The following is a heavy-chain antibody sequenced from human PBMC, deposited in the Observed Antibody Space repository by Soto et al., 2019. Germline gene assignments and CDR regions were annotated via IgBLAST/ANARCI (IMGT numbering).Heavy chain of an antibody. J-gene: IGHJ6*02. V-gene: IGHV3-21*01. CDR2: ISSSSSYI. D-gene: IGHD3-3*01. Sequence: GGSLRLSCAASGFTFSSYSMNGVRQAPGKGLEWVSSISSSSSYIYYADSVKGRFTIPRDNAKNSLYLQMNSLRAEDTAVYSCARDLGFYGMDVWGQGTTGTVAS. CDR3: ARDLGFYGMDV. CDR1: GFTFSSYS.